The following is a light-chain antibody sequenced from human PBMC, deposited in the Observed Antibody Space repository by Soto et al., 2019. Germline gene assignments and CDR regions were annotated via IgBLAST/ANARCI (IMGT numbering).Light chain of an antibody. CDR1: QSVNTK. CDR2: GAS. CDR3: QQHTDWPPIT. Sequence: EIVMTQSPATLSVSPGERATLSCRASQSVNTKLAWYQQKPGQPPRLLIHGASTRATGVPARFSGSGSGTDFILTISSLQSEDFAVYYCQQHTDWPPITFGQGTRLEIK. J-gene: IGKJ5*01. V-gene: IGKV3-15*01.